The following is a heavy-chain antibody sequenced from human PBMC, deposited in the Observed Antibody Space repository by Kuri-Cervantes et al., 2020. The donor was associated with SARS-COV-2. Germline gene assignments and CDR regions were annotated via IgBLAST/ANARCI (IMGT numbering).Heavy chain of an antibody. CDR3: ARVEGISLDY. V-gene: IGHV3-48*01. CDR2: ISSSSSTI. Sequence: GESLKISCAASGFTFSSYSMNWVRQAPGKGLEWVSYISSSSSTIYYADSVKGRFTISRDNAENSLYLQMNSLRAEDTAVYYCARVEGISLDYWGQGTLVTVSS. CDR1: GFTFSSYS. D-gene: IGHD3-3*01. J-gene: IGHJ4*02.